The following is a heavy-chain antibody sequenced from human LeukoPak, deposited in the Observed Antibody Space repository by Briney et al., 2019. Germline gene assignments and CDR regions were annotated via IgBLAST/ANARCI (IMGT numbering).Heavy chain of an antibody. J-gene: IGHJ4*02. V-gene: IGHV3-74*01. D-gene: IGHD6-19*01. Sequence: GGSLRLSCASSGFAPSNDWMHWVRQAPGKGLEWVSRISTDGSMTGYTDSVKGRFTIYRDNVKRILYLEMNNLRVEDTAVYYCASFGQQWLESYWGQGTLVTVSS. CDR1: GFAPSNDW. CDR3: ASFGQQWLESY. CDR2: ISTDGSMT.